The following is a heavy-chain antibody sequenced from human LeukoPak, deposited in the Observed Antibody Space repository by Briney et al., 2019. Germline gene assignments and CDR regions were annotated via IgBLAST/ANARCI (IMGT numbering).Heavy chain of an antibody. D-gene: IGHD4-23*01. CDR2: INPNSGGT. CDR1: GYTFTSYG. J-gene: IGHJ4*02. V-gene: IGHV1-2*06. CDR3: ARAEDYGGKLFSDY. Sequence: ASVKVSCKASGYTFTSYGISWVRQAPGQGLEWMGRINPNSGGTNYAQKFQGRVTMTRDTSISTAYMELSRLRSDDTAVYYCARAEDYGGKLFSDYWGQGTLVTVSS.